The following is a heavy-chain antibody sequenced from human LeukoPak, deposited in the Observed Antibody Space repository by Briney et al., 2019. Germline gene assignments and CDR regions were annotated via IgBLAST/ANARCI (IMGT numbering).Heavy chain of an antibody. J-gene: IGHJ4*02. CDR3: ARDMTGGIWARATSFDH. V-gene: IGHV1-2*02. CDR2: INPDSGGS. D-gene: IGHD1-14*01. CDR1: GYTFSAFY. Sequence: ASVKVSCKTSGYTFSAFYIHWVRQAPGQGPEWMGWINPDSGGSEYGQKFQGRVTFTSDTSSTTVYMEVRSLKSDDTAVYYCARDMTGGIWARATSFDHWGQGTLVTVSS.